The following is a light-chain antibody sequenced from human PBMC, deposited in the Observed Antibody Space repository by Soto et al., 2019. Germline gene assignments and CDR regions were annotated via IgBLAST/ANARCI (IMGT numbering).Light chain of an antibody. J-gene: IGKJ5*01. V-gene: IGKV3D-20*02. Sequence: DIVLTQSPATLSLSPVEGATLSCRASQEISSAYVAWYQQTPGQAPRLLIYGTSNRGTGIPNRFRGSGSGTDFTLTISSLEPEDSAVYYCQQRHMWPITFGQGTRLEIK. CDR3: QQRHMWPIT. CDR1: QEISSAY. CDR2: GTS.